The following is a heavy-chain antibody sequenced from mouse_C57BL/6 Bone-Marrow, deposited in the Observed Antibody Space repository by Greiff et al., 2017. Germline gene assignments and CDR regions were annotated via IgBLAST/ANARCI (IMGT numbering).Heavy chain of an antibody. CDR1: GYAFTNYL. CDR2: INPGSGGT. CDR3: ARGSFAY. V-gene: IGHV1-54*01. J-gene: IGHJ3*01. Sequence: VQRVESGAELVRPGTSVKVSCKASGYAFTNYLIEWVKQRPGQGLEWIGVINPGSGGTNYNEKFKGKATLTAAKSSSPAYMQRSSLTSEDSAVYFCARGSFAYWGQGTLVTVSA.